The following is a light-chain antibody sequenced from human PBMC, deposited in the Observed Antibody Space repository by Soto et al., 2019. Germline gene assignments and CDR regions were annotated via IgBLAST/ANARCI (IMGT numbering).Light chain of an antibody. Sequence: EIVLTQSPGTLSLSPGERATLSCRASQSIRSSYLAWYQQKPGQAPRVLIYGASSRATGIPDRFSGSGSGTDFTLTISRLEPEDFAVYYCQQYGSSLITFGQGTRLEIK. CDR1: QSIRSSY. CDR3: QQYGSSLIT. CDR2: GAS. J-gene: IGKJ5*01. V-gene: IGKV3-20*01.